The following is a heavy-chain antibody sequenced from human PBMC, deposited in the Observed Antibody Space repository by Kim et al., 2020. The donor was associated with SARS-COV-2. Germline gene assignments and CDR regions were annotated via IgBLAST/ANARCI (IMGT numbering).Heavy chain of an antibody. CDR3: ASLGYDSSGYYDDFDAFDI. Sequence: SETLSLTCTVSGGSISSGGYYWSWIRQHPGKGLEWIGYIYYSGSTYYNPSLKSRVTISVDTSKNQFSLKLSSVTAADTAVYYCASLGYDSSGYYDDFDAFDIWGPGTMVTVSS. D-gene: IGHD3-22*01. J-gene: IGHJ3*02. CDR1: GGSISSGGYY. V-gene: IGHV4-31*03. CDR2: IYYSGST.